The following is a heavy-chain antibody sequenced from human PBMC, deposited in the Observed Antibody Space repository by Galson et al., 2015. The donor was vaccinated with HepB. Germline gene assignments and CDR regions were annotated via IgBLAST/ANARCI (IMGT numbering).Heavy chain of an antibody. Sequence: SLRLSCAASGFTFDDYAMHWVRQAPGKGLEWVSGISWNSGSIGYADSVKGRFTISRDNAKNSLYLQMNSLRAEDTALHYCAKGQLRFPSGGWFDPWGQGTLVTVSS. V-gene: IGHV3-9*01. CDR2: ISWNSGSI. D-gene: IGHD3-3*01. J-gene: IGHJ5*02. CDR3: AKGQLRFPSGGWFDP. CDR1: GFTFDDYA.